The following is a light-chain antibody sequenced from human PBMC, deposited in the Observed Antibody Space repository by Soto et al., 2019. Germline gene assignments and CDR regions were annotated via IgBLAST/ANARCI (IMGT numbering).Light chain of an antibody. Sequence: EIVLTQSPGTLSLSPGERATLSCRASQSVSSSYLAWYQQKPGQAPRLLMYGASSRATGIPDRFSGSGSGTDFTLTITGREPEDLAVYYCRQYGSAPVTFGQGNKVEIK. CDR3: RQYGSAPVT. V-gene: IGKV3-20*01. CDR2: GAS. J-gene: IGKJ1*01. CDR1: QSVSSSY.